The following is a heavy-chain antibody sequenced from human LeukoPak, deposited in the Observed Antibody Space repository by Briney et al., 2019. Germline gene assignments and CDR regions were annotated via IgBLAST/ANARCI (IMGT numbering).Heavy chain of an antibody. V-gene: IGHV4-30-2*01. CDR1: GGSISSGGYS. Sequence: PSQTLSLTCAVSGGSISSGGYSWSWIRQPPGKGLEWIGYIYHSGSTYYNPSLKSRVTISVDRSKNQFSLKLSSVTAADMAVYYCARGANYYDSSGSTRHFDYWGQGTLVTVSS. J-gene: IGHJ4*02. D-gene: IGHD3-22*01. CDR3: ARGANYYDSSGSTRHFDY. CDR2: IYHSGST.